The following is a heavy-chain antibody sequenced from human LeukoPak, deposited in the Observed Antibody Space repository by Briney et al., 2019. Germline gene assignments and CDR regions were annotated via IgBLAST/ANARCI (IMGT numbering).Heavy chain of an antibody. CDR1: GFTFSSYA. Sequence: TGGSLRLSCAASGFTFSSYAMSWVRQAPGKGLEWVSAISGSGGSTYYADSVKGRFTISRDNAKNSLYLQMNSLRAEDTAVYYCAREVGARGNYFDYWGQGTLVTVSS. V-gene: IGHV3-23*01. CDR2: ISGSGGST. J-gene: IGHJ4*02. D-gene: IGHD1-26*01. CDR3: AREVGARGNYFDY.